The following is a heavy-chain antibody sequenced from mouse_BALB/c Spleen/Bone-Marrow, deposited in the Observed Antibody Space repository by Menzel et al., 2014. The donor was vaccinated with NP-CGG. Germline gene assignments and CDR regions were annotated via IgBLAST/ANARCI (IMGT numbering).Heavy chain of an antibody. D-gene: IGHD3-1*01. CDR1: GYAFTNYL. CDR2: VNPGSGGT. CDR3: ARQLGPPYAMDY. Sequence: VQLQQSGAGLVRPGTSVKVSCKASGYAFTNYLIEWVKQRPGQGLEWIGVVNPGSGGTNYNEKFKGKATLTADKSSSTAYMQLSSLTSDDSAVYFCARQLGPPYAMDYWGQGTSVTVSS. V-gene: IGHV1-54*01. J-gene: IGHJ4*01.